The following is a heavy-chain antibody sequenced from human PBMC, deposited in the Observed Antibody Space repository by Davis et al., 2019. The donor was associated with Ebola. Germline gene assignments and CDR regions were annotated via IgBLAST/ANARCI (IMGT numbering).Heavy chain of an antibody. J-gene: IGHJ4*02. V-gene: IGHV1-2*06. D-gene: IGHD1-1*01. CDR2: VNPYSGGT. Sequence: ASVKVSCKASGYTFTNYGITWVRQAPGQGLEWMGRVNPYSGGTNYAQKFQARVTMTRDTSISTAYMELSRLRSDDTAVYYCARAQFPTTSDHWGQGTLVTVSS. CDR1: GYTFTNYG. CDR3: ARAQFPTTSDH.